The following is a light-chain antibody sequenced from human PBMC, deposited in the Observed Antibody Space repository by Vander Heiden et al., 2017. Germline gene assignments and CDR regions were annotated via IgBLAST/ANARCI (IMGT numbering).Light chain of an antibody. J-gene: IGKJ1*01. CDR2: DVF. V-gene: IGKV3-15*01. CDR3: QQYHHWPRT. Sequence: EIVMTQSPATLSVSPGERVTLSCRASQSVSSKLAWYQQKPGQAPRLLIYDVFGRATGIPARFSGSGSETEFTLTISSLQSEDFAVYYCQQYHHWPRTFGHGIKVEIK. CDR1: QSVSSK.